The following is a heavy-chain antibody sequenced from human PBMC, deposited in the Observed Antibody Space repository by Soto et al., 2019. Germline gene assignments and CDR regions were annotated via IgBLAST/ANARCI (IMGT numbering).Heavy chain of an antibody. CDR2: IYYSGST. Sequence: PSETLSLTCTVSGGSISTYYWSWIRQPPGKGLEWIGYIYYSGSTNYKPSLKSRVTISLDTSKNQFSLKMSSVTAADTAVYYCARAWWELPDAFDMWGQGTMVTVSS. D-gene: IGHD1-26*01. J-gene: IGHJ3*02. V-gene: IGHV4-59*01. CDR1: GGSISTYY. CDR3: ARAWWELPDAFDM.